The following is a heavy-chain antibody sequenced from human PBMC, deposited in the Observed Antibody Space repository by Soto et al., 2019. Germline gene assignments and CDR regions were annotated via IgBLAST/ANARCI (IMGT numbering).Heavy chain of an antibody. CDR2: IKPISDTT. CDR1: RDTFCMFT. J-gene: IGHJ5*02. D-gene: IGHD4-4*01. CDR3: ARDPSTVNKLIGVWFDP. Sequence: SVKVSCKASRDTFCMFTIHWVRQAPVQGLEWMGGIKPISDTTTYAQRFQGRVTFTADASTSTVYMELSRLRSEDTAMYYCARDPSTVNKLIGVWFDPWGQGTLVTVSS. V-gene: IGHV1-69*01.